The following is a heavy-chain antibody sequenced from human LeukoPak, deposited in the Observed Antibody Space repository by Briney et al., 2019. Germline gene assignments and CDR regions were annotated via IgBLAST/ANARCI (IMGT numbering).Heavy chain of an antibody. CDR3: ARDYIYAYDY. Sequence: GSLRLSCAASGFTFSVYSMNWVRQAPGKGLEWVSYVSGSGDARYYADSVKGRFTISRDNAKNSLYLQMNSLTAEDTAVYYCARDYIYAYDYWGQGILVTVSS. CDR1: GFTFSVYS. J-gene: IGHJ4*02. D-gene: IGHD3-16*01. V-gene: IGHV3-48*01. CDR2: VSGSGDAR.